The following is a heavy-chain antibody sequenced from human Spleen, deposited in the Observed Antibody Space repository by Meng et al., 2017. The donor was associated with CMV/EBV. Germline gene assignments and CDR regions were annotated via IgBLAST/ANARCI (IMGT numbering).Heavy chain of an antibody. CDR1: GSFSTYY. V-gene: IGHV4-34*01. D-gene: IGHD2-2*01. Sequence: GSFSTYYGSWIRQPPGKGLEWIGEIYHSGSTNYNPSLKSRVTISVDTSKNQFSLKLSSVTAADTAVYYCARGEWAYCSSPSCGFFDPWGQGTLVTVSS. CDR3: ARGEWAYCSSPSCGFFDP. J-gene: IGHJ5*02. CDR2: IYHSGST.